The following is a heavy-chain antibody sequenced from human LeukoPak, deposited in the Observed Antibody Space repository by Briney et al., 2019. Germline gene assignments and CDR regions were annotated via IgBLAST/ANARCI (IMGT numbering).Heavy chain of an antibody. Sequence: GGSLRLSCAASGFTFSNYAMHWVRQAPGKGLEWVSIIYGGGDTYYADSVKGRFTISRDKSKNTLYLQMNSLGAEDTAVYYCARDPPYTHLHAFDIWGQGTMVTVSS. CDR3: ARDPPYTHLHAFDI. CDR1: GFTFSNYA. D-gene: IGHD3-16*01. CDR2: IYGGGDT. J-gene: IGHJ3*02. V-gene: IGHV3-53*01.